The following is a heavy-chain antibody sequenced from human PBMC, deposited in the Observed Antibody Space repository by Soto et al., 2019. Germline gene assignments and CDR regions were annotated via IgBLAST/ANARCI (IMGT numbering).Heavy chain of an antibody. CDR3: ARSLPWGSHERWLDP. V-gene: IGHV1-8*01. Sequence: QVQLVQAGAEVKKPGASVKVSCKASGYTFTSYDINWVRQATGQGLEWMGWMNPNSGNTGYAPKFQGRVTMTRNTSIRTAFMELSSLRSEDTAVYYCARSLPWGSHERWLDPWGQGTLVTVSP. CDR2: MNPNSGNT. J-gene: IGHJ5*02. D-gene: IGHD3-16*01. CDR1: GYTFTSYD.